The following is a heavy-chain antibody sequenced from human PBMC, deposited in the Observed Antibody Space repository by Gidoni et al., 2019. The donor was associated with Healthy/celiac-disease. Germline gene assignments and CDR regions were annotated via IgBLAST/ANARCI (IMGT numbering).Heavy chain of an antibody. CDR2: IWYDGSNK. CDR1: GFTFSSYG. D-gene: IGHD3-10*01. CDR3: ARDSPFMVRGGMDV. V-gene: IGHV3-33*01. Sequence: QVQLVESGGVVVQPGRSLRLSCAASGFTFSSYGMHWVRQAPGKGLEWVAVIWYDGSNKYYADSVKGRFTISRDNSKNTLYLQMNSLRAEDTAVYYCARDSPFMVRGGMDVWGQGTTVTVSS. J-gene: IGHJ6*02.